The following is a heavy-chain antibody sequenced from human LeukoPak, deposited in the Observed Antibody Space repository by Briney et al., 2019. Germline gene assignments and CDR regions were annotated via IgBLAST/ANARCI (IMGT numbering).Heavy chain of an antibody. CDR2: IKEDGTER. D-gene: IGHD5-24*01. J-gene: IGHJ4*02. CDR1: GFTLSSRW. V-gene: IGHV3-7*01. CDR3: ARVLSRAGMATDY. Sequence: GGSLRLSCAASGFTLSSRWMSWFRQAPGKGLEWVGNIKEDGTERHYVNSVRGRFTISRDNANNSLYLQMDSLRAEDTAVYYCARVLSRAGMATDYWGQGTLVTVSS.